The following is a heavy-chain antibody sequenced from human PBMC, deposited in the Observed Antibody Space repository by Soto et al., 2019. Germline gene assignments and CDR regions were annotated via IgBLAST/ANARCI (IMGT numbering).Heavy chain of an antibody. J-gene: IGHJ6*02. CDR2: IKSKTDGGTT. CDR1: GFTFSNAW. CDR3: TTWAGTLDYYYYGMDV. D-gene: IGHD6-19*01. V-gene: IGHV3-15*01. Sequence: EVQLVESGGGLVKPGGSLRLSCAASGFTFSNAWMSWVRQAPGKGLEWVGRIKSKTDGGTTDYAAPVKGRFTISRDDLKNTLYLQMNSLKTEDTAVYYCTTWAGTLDYYYYGMDVWGQGTTVTVSS.